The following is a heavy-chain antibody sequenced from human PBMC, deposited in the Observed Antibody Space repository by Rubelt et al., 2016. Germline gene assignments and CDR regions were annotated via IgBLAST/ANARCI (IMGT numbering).Heavy chain of an antibody. CDR2: INTKTGNP. CDR3: ARTSPSQLWLSNAFDI. D-gene: IGHD5-18*01. J-gene: IGHJ3*02. V-gene: IGHV7-4-1*02. CDR1: GYTFTSYG. Sequence: QVQLAQSGSELREPGASVTVSCRASGYTFTSYGINWVRQAPGQGLEWMGWINTKTGNPAYAQGFTGRFVFSLDTSVSTAYLQISSLKAEDHAVYYCARTSPSQLWLSNAFDIWGQGTMVTVSS.